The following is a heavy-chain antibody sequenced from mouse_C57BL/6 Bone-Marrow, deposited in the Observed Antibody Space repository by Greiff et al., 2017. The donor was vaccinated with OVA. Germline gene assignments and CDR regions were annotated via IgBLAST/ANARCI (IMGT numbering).Heavy chain of an antibody. D-gene: IGHD1-1*01. J-gene: IGHJ1*03. CDR1: GFNIKNTY. CDR2: IDPANGNT. Sequence: VQLKESVAELVRPGASVKLSCTASGFNIKNTYMHWVKQRPEQGLEWIGRIDPANGNTKYAPKFQGKATITADTSSNTAYLQLSSLTSEDTAIYYCATVYGSSWYFDVWGTGTTVTVSS. V-gene: IGHV14-3*01. CDR3: ATVYGSSWYFDV.